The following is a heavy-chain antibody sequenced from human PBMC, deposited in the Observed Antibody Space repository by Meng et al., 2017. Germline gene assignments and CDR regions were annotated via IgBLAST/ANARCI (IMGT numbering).Heavy chain of an antibody. Sequence: SGPTLVKPTQTLTLTCTFSGFSLSTSGVAVGWIRQPPGKTLEWLALNYWDDDRRYSPSLRSRLTITKDTSKNQVVLTMTNMDPVDTATYYCARTDYEMPTNNWGQGTLVTVSS. CDR3: ARTDYEMPTNN. V-gene: IGHV2-5*02. CDR1: GFSLSTSGVA. CDR2: NYWDDDR. D-gene: IGHD5-24*01. J-gene: IGHJ4*02.